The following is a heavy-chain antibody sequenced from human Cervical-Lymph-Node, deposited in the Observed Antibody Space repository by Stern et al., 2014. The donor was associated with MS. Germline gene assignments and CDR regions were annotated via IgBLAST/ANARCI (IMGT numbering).Heavy chain of an antibody. CDR1: GFTFDDYA. CDR3: AKDITSSFGYTYGYGMDV. CDR2: ISWTSGSI. D-gene: IGHD5-18*01. V-gene: IGHV3-9*01. Sequence: EVQLVESGGGLVQPGRSLRLSCAASGFTFDDYAMHWVRQAPGKGLEWVSGISWTSGSIDYADSVKGRFTISRDNAKNSLDLQMKSLGAEDTALYYCAKDITSSFGYTYGYGMDVWGHGTTVIVSS. J-gene: IGHJ6*02.